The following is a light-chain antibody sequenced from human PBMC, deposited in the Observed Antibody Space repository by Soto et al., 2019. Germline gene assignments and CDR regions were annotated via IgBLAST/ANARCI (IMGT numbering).Light chain of an antibody. J-gene: IGKJ1*01. CDR2: GAS. V-gene: IGKV3-20*01. Sequence: EIVLTQSPGTLSLSTGERATLSCRASQSVSSSYLAWYQQKPGQAPRLLIYGASSRATGIPDRFSGSGSGTDFTLTISRLEPEDFAVYYCQQYGSSLITFGQGTKVDIK. CDR3: QQYGSSLIT. CDR1: QSVSSSY.